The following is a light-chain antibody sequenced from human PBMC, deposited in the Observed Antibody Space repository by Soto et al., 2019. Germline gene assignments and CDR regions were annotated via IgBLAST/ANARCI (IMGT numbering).Light chain of an antibody. Sequence: DIQMTQSPSSLSASVGDRVTITCQASQDINNCLNWYQQRPAKAPKLLIYDVSNLETGAPSRFSGSGSGTDFTFTISSLQPEDIATYYCQQYDNLPLTFGGGTKVEIK. CDR3: QQYDNLPLT. CDR1: QDINNC. V-gene: IGKV1-33*01. J-gene: IGKJ4*01. CDR2: DVS.